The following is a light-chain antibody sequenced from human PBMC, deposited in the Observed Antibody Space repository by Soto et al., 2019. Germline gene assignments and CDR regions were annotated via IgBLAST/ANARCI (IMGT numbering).Light chain of an antibody. CDR2: SNN. V-gene: IGLV1-44*01. Sequence: QSVLTQPPSASGTPGQRVTISCSGSSSNIGSNTVNRYQQLPGTAPKLLIYSNNQRPSGVPDRFSGSKSGTSASLAISGLQSEDEADYYCAAWDDSLHVVFGGGTKVTVL. CDR1: SSNIGSNT. CDR3: AAWDDSLHVV. J-gene: IGLJ2*01.